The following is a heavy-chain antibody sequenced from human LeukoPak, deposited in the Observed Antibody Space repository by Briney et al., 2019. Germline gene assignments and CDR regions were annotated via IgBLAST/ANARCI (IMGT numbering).Heavy chain of an antibody. CDR1: GGTFSSYA. D-gene: IGHD1-26*01. V-gene: IGHV1-69*04. J-gene: IGHJ4*02. CDR3: ARGIVGAYAFDY. CDR2: IIPILGIA. Sequence: SVKVSCKASGGTFSSYAISWVRQAPGQGLEWMGRIIPILGIANYAQKFQGRVTITADKSTSTAYMELSSLRSEDTAAYYCARGIVGAYAFDYWGQGTLVTVSS.